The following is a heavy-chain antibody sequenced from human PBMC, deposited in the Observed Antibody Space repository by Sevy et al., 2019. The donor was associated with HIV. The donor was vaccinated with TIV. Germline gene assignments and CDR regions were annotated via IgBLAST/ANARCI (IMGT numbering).Heavy chain of an antibody. Sequence: GGSLRLSCAASGFTFSSYWMTWVRQAPGKGLQWVANIKHEGSEKYYVDSVQGRFTISRDNAKNSLFLQMNSLRVEDTAVYFCARGTTVIDAFDYWGQGTLVTVSS. D-gene: IGHD4-17*01. CDR1: GFTFSSYW. J-gene: IGHJ4*02. V-gene: IGHV3-7*01. CDR2: IKHEGSEK. CDR3: ARGTTVIDAFDY.